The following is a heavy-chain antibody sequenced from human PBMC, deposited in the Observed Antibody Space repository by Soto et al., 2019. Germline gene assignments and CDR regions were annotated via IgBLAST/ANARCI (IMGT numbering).Heavy chain of an antibody. V-gene: IGHV4-39*01. J-gene: IGHJ4*02. Sequence: QLQLQESGPGLVKPSETLSLTCTVSGASISNTNYYWGWIRQPPGKGLEWIGSVFHSGSTSYNPSLKSRVTISADTSKNQFSLRLSSVTAPDTAVYFCARGNYIWGSYRPLYYFDYWGQGTLVTVSS. CDR3: ARGNYIWGSYRPLYYFDY. D-gene: IGHD3-16*02. CDR1: GASISNTNYY. CDR2: VFHSGST.